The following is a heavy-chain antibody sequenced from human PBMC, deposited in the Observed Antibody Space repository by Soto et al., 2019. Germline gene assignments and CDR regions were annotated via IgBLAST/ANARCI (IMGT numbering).Heavy chain of an antibody. CDR3: MRGGWGDSPIDY. CDR1: GYTFTAYY. V-gene: IGHV1-2*02. CDR2: INPSNEFP. J-gene: IGHJ4*02. Sequence: VQLLQSGAEGKKVGASVKVSCKTSGYTFTAYYFHWARLVPGRGFQWLGWINPSNEFPAFSQFFQGRVTMTRDPSTNTVHMELNSLTPDDTAVYYCMRGGWGDSPIDYWGQGTQVTVSS. D-gene: IGHD2-15*01.